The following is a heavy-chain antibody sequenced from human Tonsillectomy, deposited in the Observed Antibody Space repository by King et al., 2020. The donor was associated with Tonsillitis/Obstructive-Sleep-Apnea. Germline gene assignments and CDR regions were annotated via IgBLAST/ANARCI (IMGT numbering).Heavy chain of an antibody. Sequence: FTLKESGPTLVKPTQTLTLTCTFSGFSLSTSGVGVGWIRQPPGKALEWLALIYWDDDKRYSPSLKSRLTITKDTSKNQVVLTMTNMDHVHTATYYCAHTPRWYYDILTGYYQNGNWFDPWGQGTLVTVSS. CDR2: IYWDDDK. V-gene: IGHV2-5*02. CDR1: GFSLSTSGVG. CDR3: AHTPRWYYDILTGYYQNGNWFDP. D-gene: IGHD3-9*01. J-gene: IGHJ5*02.